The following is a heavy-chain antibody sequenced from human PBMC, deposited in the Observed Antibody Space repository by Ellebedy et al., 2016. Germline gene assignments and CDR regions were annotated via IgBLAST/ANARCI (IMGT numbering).Heavy chain of an antibody. V-gene: IGHV1-8*01. CDR3: ARGQGVLRV. J-gene: IGHJ4*01. CDR2: MSPKSGNT. CDR1: HYDFSSYD. Sequence: ASVKVSCXTSHYDFSSYDINWVRQASGQGLEWMGSMSPKSGNTRFAQRFQGRVTMTSDSSTTTAYMELNSLASEDTAVYFCARGQGVLRVWGQGTLITVSS.